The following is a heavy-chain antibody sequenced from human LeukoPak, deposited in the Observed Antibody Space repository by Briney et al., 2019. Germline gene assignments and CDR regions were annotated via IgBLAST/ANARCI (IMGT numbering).Heavy chain of an antibody. J-gene: IGHJ4*02. CDR1: GFTFSSYS. CDR3: AGGVAVGTGVDY. CDR2: ISSSSSYI. Sequence: GGSLRLSCAASGFTFSSYSMNWVRQAPGKGLEWVSSISSSSSYIYYADSVKGRFTISRDNAKNSLYLQMNSLRAEDTAVYYCAGGVAVGTGVDYWGQGTLVTVSS. V-gene: IGHV3-21*01. D-gene: IGHD5-12*01.